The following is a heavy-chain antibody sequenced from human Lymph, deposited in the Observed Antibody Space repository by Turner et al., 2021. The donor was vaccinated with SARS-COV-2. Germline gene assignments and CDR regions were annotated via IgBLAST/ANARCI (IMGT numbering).Heavy chain of an antibody. CDR2: IYSGGSA. Sequence: EVPLVESGGGLVQPGGSLRLSCAASGITVSRNYMSWVRQAPGKGLEWVSVIYSGGSAYYADSVKGRFTISRHNSKNTRYLQMNSLRAEDTAVYYCARDLDTAGGMDVWGQGTTVTVSS. CDR1: GITVSRNY. J-gene: IGHJ6*02. D-gene: IGHD5-18*01. V-gene: IGHV3-53*04. CDR3: ARDLDTAGGMDV.